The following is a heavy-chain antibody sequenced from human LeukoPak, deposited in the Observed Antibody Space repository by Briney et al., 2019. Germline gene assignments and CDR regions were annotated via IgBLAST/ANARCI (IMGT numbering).Heavy chain of an antibody. CDR1: GYTFTSYD. Sequence: GASVKVSCKASGYTFTSYDINWVRQATGQGLEWMGWMNPNSGNTGYAQKFQGRVTMTRNTSISTAYMELSSLRSEDTAVYYCATVAAAWFLRYFDYWGQGTLVTVSS. V-gene: IGHV1-8*01. CDR2: MNPNSGNT. CDR3: ATVAAAWFLRYFDY. D-gene: IGHD6-13*01. J-gene: IGHJ4*02.